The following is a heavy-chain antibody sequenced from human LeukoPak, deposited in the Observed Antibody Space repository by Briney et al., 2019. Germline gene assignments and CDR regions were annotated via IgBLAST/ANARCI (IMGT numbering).Heavy chain of an antibody. CDR1: GFTFNNAW. V-gene: IGHV3-15*01. Sequence: GGSLRLSCAASGFTFNNAWMNWVRQAPGKGLEWVGRNKSKTDGGTYDYAAPVKDRFTISRDDSKNTLYLQMNSLRTEDTAVYYCTTVVAAAVNGWFDPWGQGTLVTVSS. CDR3: TTVVAAAVNGWFDP. D-gene: IGHD6-13*01. CDR2: NKSKTDGGTY. J-gene: IGHJ5*02.